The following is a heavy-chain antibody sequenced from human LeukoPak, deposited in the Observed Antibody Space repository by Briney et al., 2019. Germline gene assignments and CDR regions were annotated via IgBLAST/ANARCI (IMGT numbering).Heavy chain of an antibody. D-gene: IGHD6-6*01. V-gene: IGHV1-69-2*01. CDR2: VDPEDGET. J-gene: IGHJ3*02. CDR3: ATPPSNADAFDI. Sequence: ASVKISCKVSGYTFTDYYMHWVQQAPGKGLEWMGLVDPEDGETIYAEKFHGRVTITADTSTDTAYMELSSLRSEDTAVYYCATPPSNADAFDIWGQGTMVTVSS. CDR1: GYTFTDYY.